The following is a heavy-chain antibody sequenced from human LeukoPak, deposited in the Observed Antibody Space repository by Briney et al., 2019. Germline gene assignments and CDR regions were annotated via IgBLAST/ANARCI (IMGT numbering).Heavy chain of an antibody. CDR3: ASQVVPAAMIFDY. CDR1: AFTFSSYE. D-gene: IGHD2-2*01. J-gene: IGHJ4*02. V-gene: IGHV3-48*03. Sequence: GGVLRLSCAASAFTFSSYEMNWVRQAPGRGLEWVSYISSSGSTIYYADSVKGRFTISRDNAKNSLYLQMNSLRAEDTAVYYCASQVVPAAMIFDYWGQGTLVTVSS. CDR2: ISSSGSTI.